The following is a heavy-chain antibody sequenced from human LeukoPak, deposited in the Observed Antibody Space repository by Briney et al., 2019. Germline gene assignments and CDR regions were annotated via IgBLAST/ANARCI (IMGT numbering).Heavy chain of an antibody. J-gene: IGHJ6*02. D-gene: IGHD2-2*01. Sequence: ASVKVSCKTSGYTFTSYYMHWMRQAPGQGLGWVGMINPNGGGTSSAQKFQGRVTMTRNTSISTAYMELSSLRSEDTAVYYCARVVMPYYGMDVWGQGTTVTVSS. CDR1: GYTFTSYY. CDR2: INPNGGGT. CDR3: ARVVMPYYGMDV. V-gene: IGHV1-46*01.